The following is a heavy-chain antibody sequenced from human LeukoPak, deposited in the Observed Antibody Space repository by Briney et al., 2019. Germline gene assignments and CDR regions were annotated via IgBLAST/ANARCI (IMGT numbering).Heavy chain of an antibody. Sequence: PGGSLRLSCAASGFTFSNYAMSWVRRAPGKGLEWVSAILSSGDHTYYPDSLKGRFTISRDNSKNTLYLQMNSLRAEDTAVYYCARVGSLPYCSGGSCYAYWGQGTLVTVSS. CDR3: ARVGSLPYCSGGSCYAY. V-gene: IGHV3-23*01. CDR1: GFTFSNYA. D-gene: IGHD2-15*01. J-gene: IGHJ4*02. CDR2: ILSSGDHT.